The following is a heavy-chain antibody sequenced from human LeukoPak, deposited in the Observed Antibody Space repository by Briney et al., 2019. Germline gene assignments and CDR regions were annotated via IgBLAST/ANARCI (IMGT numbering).Heavy chain of an antibody. J-gene: IGHJ6*04. CDR2: ISSSGSTI. V-gene: IGHV3-48*03. CDR3: AELGITMIGGV. Sequence: GGSLRLSCAASGFTFSSYEMNWVRQAPGKGLEWVSYISSSGSTIYYADSVKGRFTSSRDNAKNSLYLQMNSLRAEDTAVYYCAELGITMIGGVWGKGTTVTISS. CDR1: GFTFSSYE. D-gene: IGHD3-10*02.